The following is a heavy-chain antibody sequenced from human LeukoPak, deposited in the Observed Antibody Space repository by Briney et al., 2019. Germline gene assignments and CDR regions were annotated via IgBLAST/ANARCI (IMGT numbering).Heavy chain of an antibody. D-gene: IGHD3-16*01. V-gene: IGHV3-66*01. Sequence: GGSLRLSCAASGFTVSSNYMNWVRQAPGKGLEWVSIIYNDGRTFYADSVKDRFTMSRDNSKNTIYLQMNSLRAEDKDVYYCARDSFHTYWGQGTLVTVSS. CDR1: GFTVSSNY. J-gene: IGHJ4*02. CDR2: IYNDGRT. CDR3: ARDSFHTY.